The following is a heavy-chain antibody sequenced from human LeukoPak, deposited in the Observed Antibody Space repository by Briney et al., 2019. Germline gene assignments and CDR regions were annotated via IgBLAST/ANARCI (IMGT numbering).Heavy chain of an antibody. Sequence: GGSLRLSCAASGFTFSSYGMHWVRQAPGKGLEWVAVISYDGSNKYYADSVKGRFTISRDNSKNTLYLQMNSLRAEDTALYYCAKDKEYYYDSSGYFHDAFDIWGQGTMVTVSS. CDR3: AKDKEYYYDSSGYFHDAFDI. D-gene: IGHD3-22*01. CDR1: GFTFSSYG. V-gene: IGHV3-30*18. CDR2: ISYDGSNK. J-gene: IGHJ3*02.